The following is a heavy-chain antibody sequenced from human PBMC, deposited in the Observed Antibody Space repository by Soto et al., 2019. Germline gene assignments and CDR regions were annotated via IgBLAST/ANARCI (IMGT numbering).Heavy chain of an antibody. Sequence: QITLKESGPTLVKPTQTLTPTCTFSGFSLSTSGVGVGWIRQPPGKALEWLALIYWDDDKRYSPSLKSRLTITKDTSKNQVVLTMTNMDPVDTATYYCAHRRGYYDSSGYYGYWGQGTLVTVSS. CDR1: GFSLSTSGVG. CDR2: IYWDDDK. D-gene: IGHD3-22*01. V-gene: IGHV2-5*02. J-gene: IGHJ4*02. CDR3: AHRRGYYDSSGYYGY.